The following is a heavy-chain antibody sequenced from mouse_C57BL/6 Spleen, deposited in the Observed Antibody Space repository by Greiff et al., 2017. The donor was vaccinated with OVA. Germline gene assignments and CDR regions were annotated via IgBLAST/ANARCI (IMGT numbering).Heavy chain of an antibody. V-gene: IGHV3-6*01. D-gene: IGHD3-3*01. CDR1: GYSITSGYY. CDR2: ISYDGSN. CDR3: ARGGGTGDY. Sequence: EVKLMESGPGLVKPSQSLSLTCSVTGYSITSGYYWNWIRQFPGNKLEWMGYISYDGSNNYNPSLKNRLSITRDTSKHQLFLMLNSVTTEDTATYYGARGGGTGDYWGQGTTLTVSS. J-gene: IGHJ2*01.